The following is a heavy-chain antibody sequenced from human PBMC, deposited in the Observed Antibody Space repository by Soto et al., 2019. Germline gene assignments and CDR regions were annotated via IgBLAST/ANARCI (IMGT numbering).Heavy chain of an antibody. CDR1: GFTFSSYA. CDR2: ISGSGGTT. CDR3: AKDLRDSGWHPYFFDY. J-gene: IGHJ4*02. Sequence: EVQLLESGGGLVQPGGSLSLYCAASGFTFSSYAMSWVRQAPGKGLEWVSGISGSGGTTYYADSVKGRFTISRDNSKNTLYLQMNSLRAEDTAVYYCAKDLRDSGWHPYFFDYWGQGTLVTVSS. V-gene: IGHV3-23*01. D-gene: IGHD6-19*01.